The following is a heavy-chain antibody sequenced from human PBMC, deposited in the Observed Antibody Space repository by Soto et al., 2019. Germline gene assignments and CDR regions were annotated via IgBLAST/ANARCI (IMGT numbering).Heavy chain of an antibody. D-gene: IGHD2-15*01. V-gene: IGHV4-59*01. J-gene: IGHJ4*02. Sequence: QVQLQESGPGLAKPSEPMSLTCTVSGVSFSTYYWSWIRQAPGKGLAWIGFIYYSGGSNYKPSLKSRVTLSVDTTKIQLSLKLSSVTAADTAAYYCARHQGGPFDDWGQGTLVTVSS. CDR1: GVSFSTYY. CDR2: IYYSGGS. CDR3: ARHQGGPFDD.